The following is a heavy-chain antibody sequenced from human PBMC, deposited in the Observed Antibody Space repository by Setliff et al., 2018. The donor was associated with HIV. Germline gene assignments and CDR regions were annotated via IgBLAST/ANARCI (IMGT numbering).Heavy chain of an antibody. CDR1: GASIRSQY. CDR3: ARYRNDAFDV. CDR2: IYYSGTT. J-gene: IGHJ3*01. D-gene: IGHD3-16*02. Sequence: TSETLSLTCTVSGASIRSQYWSWIRKPPGKGLEWIGYIYYSGTTNYNSSLKSRVTISVATSKTQFSLQLSSVTAADTALYYCARYRNDAFDVWGQGTMVTVSS. V-gene: IGHV4-59*11.